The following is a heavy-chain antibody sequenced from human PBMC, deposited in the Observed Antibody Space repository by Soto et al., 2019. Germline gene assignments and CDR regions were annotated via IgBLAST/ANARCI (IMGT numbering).Heavy chain of an antibody. CDR1: GFTFNTYS. CDR2: IWYDGTQK. CDR3: ARAGGTTVTGLWHFDS. V-gene: IGHV3-33*01. D-gene: IGHD4-17*01. J-gene: IGHJ4*02. Sequence: GGSVRLSCEASGFTFNTYSMHWVRQPPGKGLEWLAAIWYDGTQKYYADSVKGRFIISRDNSKKTLYLEMNSLRAEDTAVYYCARAGGTTVTGLWHFDSWGQGTLVTVSS.